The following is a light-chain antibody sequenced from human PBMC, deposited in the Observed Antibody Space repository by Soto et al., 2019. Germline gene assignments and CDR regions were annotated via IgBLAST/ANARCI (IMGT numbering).Light chain of an antibody. J-gene: IGKJ1*01. Sequence: EIVMTQSPATLSLSPGERATLSCRASQSVSSNLAWYQQKPGQAPRLLIYGASTRATGVPARFSGSGSGTEFTLTISTLQSEDFAVYYCQQDYNLPTWTFGQGTKVEIK. CDR2: GAS. V-gene: IGKV3-15*01. CDR1: QSVSSN. CDR3: QQDYNLPTWT.